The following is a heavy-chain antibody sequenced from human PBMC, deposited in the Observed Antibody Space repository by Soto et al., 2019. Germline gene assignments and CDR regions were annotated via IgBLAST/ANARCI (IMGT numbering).Heavy chain of an antibody. V-gene: IGHV3-7*05. J-gene: IGHJ6*02. CDR3: ARERLDYYDLWSGYFPLDV. D-gene: IGHD3-3*01. CDR1: GFTFSSYW. Sequence: GGSLRLSCAASGFTFSSYWMSWGRQAPGKGLGWVANIKQDGSEKYYVDSVKGRFTISRDNAKNSLYLQMNSLRAEDTAVYYCARERLDYYDLWSGYFPLDVWGQGTTVTVSS. CDR2: IKQDGSEK.